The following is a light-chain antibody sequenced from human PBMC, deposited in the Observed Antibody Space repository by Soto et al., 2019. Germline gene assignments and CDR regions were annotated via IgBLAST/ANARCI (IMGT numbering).Light chain of an antibody. V-gene: IGKV3-11*01. CDR2: DTF. J-gene: IGKJ1*01. CDR1: QSVSTY. CDR3: VQRNDWPWT. Sequence: EIALTQSPAILSLSPGERATLSCRASQSVSTYLAWYQQKPGQAPRLLIYDTFNRATGIPARFSGSGSGTDFTITISSLEPEDLAVYYCVQRNDWPWTSGQGTKVEI.